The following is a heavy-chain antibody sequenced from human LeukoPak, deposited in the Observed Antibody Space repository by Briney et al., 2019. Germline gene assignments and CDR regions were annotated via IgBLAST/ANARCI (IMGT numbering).Heavy chain of an antibody. D-gene: IGHD3-10*01. J-gene: IGHJ4*02. Sequence: GGSLRLSCAASGFTFSSYGMHWVRQAPGKGLEWVAVISYDGSNKYYADSVKGRFTISRDDSKNTLYLQMNSLRAEDTAVYYCAKARTMVRGVIDYWGQGTLVTVSS. V-gene: IGHV3-30*18. CDR2: ISYDGSNK. CDR1: GFTFSSYG. CDR3: AKARTMVRGVIDY.